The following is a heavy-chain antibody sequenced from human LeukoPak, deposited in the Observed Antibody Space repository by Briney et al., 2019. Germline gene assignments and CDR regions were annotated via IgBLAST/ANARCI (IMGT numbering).Heavy chain of an antibody. Sequence: SETLSLTCAVYGGSFSGYYWSWIRQPPGKGLEWIGEINHSGSTNYNPSLKSRVTISVDTSKNQFSLKLSSVTAADTAMYYCARESTTVAGTLDYWGRGTLVTVSS. CDR2: INHSGST. CDR3: ARESTTVAGTLDY. CDR1: GGSFSGYY. D-gene: IGHD6-19*01. V-gene: IGHV4-34*01. J-gene: IGHJ4*02.